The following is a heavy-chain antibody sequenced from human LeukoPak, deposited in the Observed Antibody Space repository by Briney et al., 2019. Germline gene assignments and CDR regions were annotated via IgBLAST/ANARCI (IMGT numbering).Heavy chain of an antibody. D-gene: IGHD3-10*01. J-gene: IGHJ6*02. Sequence: SETLPLTCTVSGGSISSGGYYWSWIRQHPGKGLEWIRYIYYSGSTYYNPSLKSRVTISVDTSKNQFSLKLSSVTAADTAVYYCARVSMVRKKADYYYYGMDVWGQGTTVTVSS. CDR1: GGSISSGGYY. CDR2: IYYSGST. CDR3: ARVSMVRKKADYYYYGMDV. V-gene: IGHV4-31*03.